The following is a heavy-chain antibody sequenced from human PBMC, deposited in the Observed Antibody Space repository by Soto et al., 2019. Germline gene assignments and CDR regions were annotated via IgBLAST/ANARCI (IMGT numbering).Heavy chain of an antibody. CDR3: ARELGYFDL. V-gene: IGHV3-30-3*01. D-gene: IGHD6-6*01. J-gene: IGHJ2*01. CDR2: ISYDGSNK. CDR1: GITFSSYA. Sequence: QVQLVESGGGVVQPGRSLRLSCAASGITFSSYAMHWVRQAPGKGLEWVAVISYDGSNKYYADSAKGRFTISRDNSKNTLYLQMNSLRAEDTAVYYCARELGYFDLWGRGTLVTVSS.